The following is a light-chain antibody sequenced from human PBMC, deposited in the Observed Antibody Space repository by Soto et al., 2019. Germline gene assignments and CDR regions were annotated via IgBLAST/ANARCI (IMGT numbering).Light chain of an antibody. CDR3: QQYGSSPPVT. CDR1: QSVSSSY. Sequence: PGERATLSGRAIQSVSSSYLAWYQQKPGQAPRLLIYGASSRATGIPDRFSGSGSGTDFTLTISRLEPEDFAVYYCQQYGSSPPVTFGQGTLLEI. CDR2: GAS. V-gene: IGKV3-20*01. J-gene: IGKJ5*01.